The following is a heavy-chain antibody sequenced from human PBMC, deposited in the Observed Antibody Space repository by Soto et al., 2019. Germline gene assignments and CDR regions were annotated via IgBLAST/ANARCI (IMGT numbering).Heavy chain of an antibody. D-gene: IGHD6-6*01. CDR2: ISYDGSKK. V-gene: IGHV3-30*18. CDR3: AKDFGVAARPDDGEYFDI. CDR1: GFTFSSYG. Sequence: QVQLVESGGGVVQPGRSLRLSCAASGFTFSSYGMHWVRQAPGKGLEWMAVISYDGSKKYYADSVKGRFTISRDNSKNTLYLQMNRLRAADTAVNYCAKDFGVAARPDDGEYFDIWGHGTMVTVSS. J-gene: IGHJ3*02.